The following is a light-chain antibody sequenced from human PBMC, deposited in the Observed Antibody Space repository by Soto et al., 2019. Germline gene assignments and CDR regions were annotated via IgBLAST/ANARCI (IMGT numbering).Light chain of an antibody. J-gene: IGKJ4*01. V-gene: IGKV1-9*01. CDR2: AAS. Sequence: IQLTQSPSSLSASVGDRVTITCRASQGISSYLAWYQQKPGKAPKLLIYAASTLQSGVPSRFSGSGSRSAVTITISSPQPEDFGTYYCQELNSYPPLTFGGGTKVEIK. CDR3: QELNSYPPLT. CDR1: QGISSY.